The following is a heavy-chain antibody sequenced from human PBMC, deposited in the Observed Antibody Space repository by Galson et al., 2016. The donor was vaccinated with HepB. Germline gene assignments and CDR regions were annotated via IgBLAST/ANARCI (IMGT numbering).Heavy chain of an antibody. Sequence: SLRLSCAASGFPFSPYAMSWVRQPPGKGLEWVSSLSGSGDVTHHADSVKGRFTFSRGNSKNTLYLQMNSLRAEDTALYYCAKSGVWGTHRSPDYWGQGTLVTVSS. V-gene: IGHV3-23*01. CDR3: AKSGVWGTHRSPDY. J-gene: IGHJ4*02. CDR1: GFPFSPYA. CDR2: LSGSGDVT. D-gene: IGHD3-16*02.